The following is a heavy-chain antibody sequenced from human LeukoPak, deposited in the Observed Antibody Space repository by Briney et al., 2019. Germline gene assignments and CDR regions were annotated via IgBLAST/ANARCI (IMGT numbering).Heavy chain of an antibody. CDR1: GFTFSNYE. V-gene: IGHV3-48*03. D-gene: IGHD3-10*02. Sequence: GGSLRLSCAASGFTFSNYEMNWVRQAPGKGLEWVSYISSSGNTTYNADSVKGRFSITRDNAKNSLYLQMNSLRAEDTAVYYCAELGITMIGGVWGKGTTVTISS. CDR3: AELGITMIGGV. J-gene: IGHJ6*04. CDR2: ISSSGNTT.